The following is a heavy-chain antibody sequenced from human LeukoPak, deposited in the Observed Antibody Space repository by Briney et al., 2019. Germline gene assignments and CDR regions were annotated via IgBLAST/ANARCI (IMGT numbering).Heavy chain of an antibody. CDR3: ARDLDYYDSSGYYYNDY. CDR1: GFTFNKCW. D-gene: IGHD3-22*01. Sequence: GGSLRLSCVVSGFTFNKCWMNWVRQAPGKGLEWVAHINPDGRDKYYVDSVKGRFSIYRDNAENSMYLQMNSLRAEDTAVYYCARDLDYYDSSGYYYNDYWGQGTLVTVSS. V-gene: IGHV3-7*01. CDR2: INPDGRDK. J-gene: IGHJ4*02.